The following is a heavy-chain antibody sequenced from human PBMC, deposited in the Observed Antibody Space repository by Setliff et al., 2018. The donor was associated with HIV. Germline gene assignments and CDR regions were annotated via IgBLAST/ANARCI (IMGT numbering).Heavy chain of an antibody. J-gene: IGHJ3*02. CDR1: GYTFISYG. CDR2: ISTYNGNT. CDR3: ARDRETIFGVVILPDDAFDI. D-gene: IGHD3-3*01. Sequence: ASVKVSCKASGYTFISYGISWVRQAPGQGLEWMGWISTYNGNTKYAQRLQGRVTMTRDTFTSTAYMELRSLRSDDTAVYYCARDRETIFGVVILPDDAFDIWGQGTMVTVSS. V-gene: IGHV1-18*01.